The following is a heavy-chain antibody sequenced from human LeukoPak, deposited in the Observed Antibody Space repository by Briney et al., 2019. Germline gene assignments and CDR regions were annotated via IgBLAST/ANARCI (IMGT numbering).Heavy chain of an antibody. CDR2: IDPSDSYT. J-gene: IGHJ4*02. CDR3: ARLLCRGGSCYSVWDF. D-gene: IGHD2-15*01. V-gene: IGHV5-10-1*01. CDR1: GYSFTTYW. Sequence: HGESLRISCKGSGYSFTTYWISWVRQMPGKGLEWMGMIDPSDSYTNYSPSFQGHVTISSDKSISTAYLQWSSLKASDTAIYYCARLLCRGGSCYSVWDFWGQGTLVTVSS.